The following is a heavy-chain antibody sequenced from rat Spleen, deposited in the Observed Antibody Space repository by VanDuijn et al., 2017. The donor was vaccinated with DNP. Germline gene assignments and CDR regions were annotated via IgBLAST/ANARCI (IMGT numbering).Heavy chain of an antibody. CDR3: AARAPGDYYYGGYFDY. CDR1: GFTFSDYY. D-gene: IGHD1-6*01. V-gene: IGHV5S10*01. CDR2: ITYDGGTT. Sequence: EVQLVESGGGLVQAGRSLKLSCAASGFTFSDYYMAWVRQPPTKGLEWVASITYDGGTTYYRDSVKGRFTISRDIPKSTLYLQMDSLRSEDTATYYCAARAPGDYYYGGYFDYWGQGVMVTVSS. J-gene: IGHJ2*01.